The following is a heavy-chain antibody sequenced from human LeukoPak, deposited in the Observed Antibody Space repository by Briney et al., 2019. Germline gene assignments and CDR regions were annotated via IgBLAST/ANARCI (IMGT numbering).Heavy chain of an antibody. D-gene: IGHD6-13*01. CDR2: IYYSGST. Sequence: SETLSLTCTVSGGSISSYYWSWIRQPPGKGLEWIGYIYYSGSTNYNPSLKSRVTISVDTSKNQFSLKLSSVTAADTAVYYCARVRDSSWPDAFDIWGQGTMVTVSS. CDR1: GGSISSYY. V-gene: IGHV4-59*01. J-gene: IGHJ3*02. CDR3: ARVRDSSWPDAFDI.